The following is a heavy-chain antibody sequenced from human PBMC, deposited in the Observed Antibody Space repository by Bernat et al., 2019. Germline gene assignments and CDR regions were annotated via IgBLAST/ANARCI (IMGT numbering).Heavy chain of an antibody. CDR2: IYSGGST. J-gene: IGHJ3*02. Sequence: EVQLVESGGGLIQPGGSVRLSCAASGLTVSSNYMSWVRQAPGKGLEWVSDIYSGGSTDYADSVKGRFTISRDNSKNTLYLQMNSLRAEDTAVYYCARAAFWSGYLNHDAFDIWGQGTMVTVSS. CDR1: GLTVSSNY. CDR3: ARAAFWSGYLNHDAFDI. V-gene: IGHV3-53*01. D-gene: IGHD3-3*01.